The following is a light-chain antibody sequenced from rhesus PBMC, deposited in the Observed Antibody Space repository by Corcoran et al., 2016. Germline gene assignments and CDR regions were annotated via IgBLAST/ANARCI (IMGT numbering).Light chain of an antibody. Sequence: DIQMTQSPSSLSASVGDTVTITCRASQSISSWLAWYQQKPGKAPNLLIYKASSLQSGVPSRFSGSGSGTDFTLTISGLQSEDFATYYCQQYNSRPRTFGQGTKVEIK. CDR2: KAS. CDR3: QQYNSRPRT. V-gene: IGKV1-22*01. CDR1: QSISSW. J-gene: IGKJ1*01.